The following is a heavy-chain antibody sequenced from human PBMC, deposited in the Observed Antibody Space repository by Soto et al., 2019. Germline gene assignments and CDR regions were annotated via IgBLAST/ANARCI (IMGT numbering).Heavy chain of an antibody. CDR1: GGSISSGGYY. CDR2: IYYSGST. V-gene: IGHV4-31*03. Sequence: SETLSLTCTVSGGSISSGGYYWSWIRQHPGKGLEWIGYIYYSGSTYYNPSLKSRVTISVDTSKNQFSLKLSSVTAADTAVYYCARAVFERDYYDSSGYLHWGQGTLVTVSS. J-gene: IGHJ4*02. D-gene: IGHD3-22*01. CDR3: ARAVFERDYYDSSGYLH.